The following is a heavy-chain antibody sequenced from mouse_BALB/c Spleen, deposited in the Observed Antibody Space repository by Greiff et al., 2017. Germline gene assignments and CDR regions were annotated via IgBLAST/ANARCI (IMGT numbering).Heavy chain of an antibody. CDR1: GFSLTSYD. CDR3: VRGLERAMDY. CDR2: IWTGGGT. V-gene: IGHV2-9-2*01. J-gene: IGHJ4*01. Sequence: VKLVESGPGLVAPSQSLTITCTVSGFSLTSYDISWIRQPPGKGLEWLGVIWTGGGTNYNSSFMSRLSISKDNSKSQVFLKMNSLQTDDTAIYYCVRGLERAMDYWGQGTSVTVSS.